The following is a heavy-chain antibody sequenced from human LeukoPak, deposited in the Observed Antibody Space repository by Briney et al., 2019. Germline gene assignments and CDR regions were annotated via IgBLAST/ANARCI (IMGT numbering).Heavy chain of an antibody. Sequence: SETLSLTCTVSGGSISSSSYYWGWIRRPPGKGLEWIGSIYYSGSTYYNPSLKSRVTISVDTSKNQFSLKLSSVTAADTAVYYCARNTVSSSWYTFDYWGQGTLVTVSS. J-gene: IGHJ4*02. CDR3: ARNTVSSSWYTFDY. CDR1: GGSISSSSYY. CDR2: IYYSGST. D-gene: IGHD6-13*01. V-gene: IGHV4-39*07.